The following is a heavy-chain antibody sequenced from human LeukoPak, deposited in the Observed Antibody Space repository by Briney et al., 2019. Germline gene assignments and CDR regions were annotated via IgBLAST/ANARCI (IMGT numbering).Heavy chain of an antibody. CDR1: GYTFTSYD. V-gene: IGHV1-8*03. CDR2: MNPNSGNT. D-gene: IGHD3-16*01. CDR3: IREDY. J-gene: IGHJ4*02. Sequence: ASVTVSFMCTGYTFTSYDFNGVRRPSAQGLEWMGWMNPNSGNTGYAQTLQGRVTITRNTSISTAYMELSSLRSEDTAVYHCIREDYWGQGTLVTVSS.